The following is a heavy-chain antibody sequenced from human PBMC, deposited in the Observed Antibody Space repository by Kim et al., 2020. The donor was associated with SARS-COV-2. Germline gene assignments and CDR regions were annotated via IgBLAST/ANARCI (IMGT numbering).Heavy chain of an antibody. V-gene: IGHV4-31*03. CDR3: ARDGGGGFDY. CDR2: IHYSGST. CDR1: GDSINTGGYY. Sequence: SETLSLTCIVSGDSINTGGYYWSWIRQYPGKGLEWIGFIHYSGSTYYNPSLKSRVTISIDTSKKQFSLKLRSVTAADTAVYFCARDGGGGFDYWGQGTLV. D-gene: IGHD3-16*01. J-gene: IGHJ4*02.